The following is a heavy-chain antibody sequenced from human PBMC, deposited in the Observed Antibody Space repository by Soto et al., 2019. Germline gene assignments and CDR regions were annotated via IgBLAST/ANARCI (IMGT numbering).Heavy chain of an antibody. J-gene: IGHJ5*02. CDR3: ARHTRYFRIVATNEYNWFDP. CDR1: DGSISSSSYY. CDR2: IYYSGST. D-gene: IGHD5-12*01. Sequence: SQTLSLTCTVSDGSISSSSYYWGRIRKPPGKGLEWIGSIYYSGSTYYNPSLKSRVTISVDTSKNQFSLKLSSVTAADTAVYYCARHTRYFRIVATNEYNWFDPWGQGTLVTVSS. V-gene: IGHV4-39*01.